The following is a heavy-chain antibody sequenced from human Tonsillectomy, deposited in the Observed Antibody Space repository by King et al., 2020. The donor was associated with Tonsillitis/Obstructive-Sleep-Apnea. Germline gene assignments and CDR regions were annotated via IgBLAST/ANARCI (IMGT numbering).Heavy chain of an antibody. D-gene: IGHD6-19*01. Sequence: VQLVESGGGLTQPGKSLRLSCAASGLTFSTSAISWVRRAPGKGLEWVSTMRGGGRDASYADSVKGRFTISTHSYKNTLYLQMNSLRAEDTATYYCATFEEGVAANGRYFQHWGRGTLVTISS. V-gene: IGHV3-23*04. CDR2: MRGGGRDA. CDR3: ATFEEGVAANGRYFQH. CDR1: GLTFSTSA. J-gene: IGHJ1*01.